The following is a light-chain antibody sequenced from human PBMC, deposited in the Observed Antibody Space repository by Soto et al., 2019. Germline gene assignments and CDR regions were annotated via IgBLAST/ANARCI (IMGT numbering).Light chain of an antibody. CDR2: AAS. J-gene: IGKJ3*01. CDR3: QESHRDLLI. Sequence: DMQVPQSPSSLSASVGDRVTITCRASQSISTYLNWYQQKPGKAPKLLIYAASSLQSGVPSRFSGSGSGTDFTLTINSLQPEDFGTYYCQESHRDLLIFGPGTKVDIK. CDR1: QSISTY. V-gene: IGKV1-39*01.